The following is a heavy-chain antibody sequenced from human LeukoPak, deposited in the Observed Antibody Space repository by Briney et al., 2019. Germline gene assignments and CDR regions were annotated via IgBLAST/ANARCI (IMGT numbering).Heavy chain of an antibody. J-gene: IGHJ4*02. Sequence: PGGSLRLSCAASGFTFNSYSMNWVRQAPGKGLEWVSYISSSSSTIYYADSVKGRFTISRDNSKNTLYLQMNSLKAEDTAVYYCARGAHFDDYGGGYFDYWGQGTLVTVSS. CDR1: GFTFNSYS. CDR3: ARGAHFDDYGGGYFDY. CDR2: ISSSSSTI. D-gene: IGHD4-23*01. V-gene: IGHV3-48*01.